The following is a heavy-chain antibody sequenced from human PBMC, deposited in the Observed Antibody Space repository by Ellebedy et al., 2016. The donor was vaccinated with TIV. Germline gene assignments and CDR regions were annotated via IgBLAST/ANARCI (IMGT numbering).Heavy chain of an antibody. J-gene: IGHJ2*01. CDR1: GDSMSNYW. Sequence: MPSETLSLTCNVSGDSMSNYWWSWIRQPPGKPLEWIGYIYYSGSTNYAPSLKSRVTISLDTSKNQFSLRLTSVTAADTAVYYCARLRHYGGDSVWFFDLWGRGTLVTVSS. CDR2: IYYSGST. CDR3: ARLRHYGGDSVWFFDL. V-gene: IGHV4-59*08. D-gene: IGHD4-23*01.